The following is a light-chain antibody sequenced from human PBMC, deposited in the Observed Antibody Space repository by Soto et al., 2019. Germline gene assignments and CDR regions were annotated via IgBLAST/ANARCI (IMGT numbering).Light chain of an antibody. CDR3: QQYHRYSIT. CDR2: DAS. CDR1: QSLNNG. J-gene: IGKJ5*01. Sequence: DIELTQSPSTLSASVGDRVTITCRASQSLNNGLAWYQQKPGKPPNLLIYDASTLERGVPSRFRGTGSGTEFTLPISRLQPDDFATYYCQQYHRYSITFGQGTRLEIK. V-gene: IGKV1-5*01.